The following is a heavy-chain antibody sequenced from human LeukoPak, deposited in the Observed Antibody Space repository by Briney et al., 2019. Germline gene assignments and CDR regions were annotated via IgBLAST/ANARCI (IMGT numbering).Heavy chain of an antibody. D-gene: IGHD3-22*01. Sequence: SVKVSCKASGGTFSSYAISWVRQAPGQGLEWMGGIIPIFGTANYAQKFQGRVTITTDEPTSTAYMELSSLRSEDTAVYYCVTTGDSSGYYYDYWGQGTLVTVSS. CDR3: VTTGDSSGYYYDY. CDR2: IIPIFGTA. CDR1: GGTFSSYA. V-gene: IGHV1-69*05. J-gene: IGHJ4*02.